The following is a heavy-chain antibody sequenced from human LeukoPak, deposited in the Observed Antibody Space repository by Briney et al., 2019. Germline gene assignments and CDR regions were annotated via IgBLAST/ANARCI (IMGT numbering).Heavy chain of an antibody. D-gene: IGHD3-22*01. CDR3: ARGIITPYYYDSSGYQDYFDY. CDR1: GFTFSSYW. CDR2: IKQDGSEK. V-gene: IGHV3-7*03. Sequence: GGSLRLSCAASGFTFSSYWMSWVRQAPGKGLEWVANIKQDGSEKYYVDSVKGRFTISRDNAKNSLYLQMNSLRAEDTAVYYCARGIITPYYYDSSGYQDYFDYWGQGTLVTVSS. J-gene: IGHJ4*02.